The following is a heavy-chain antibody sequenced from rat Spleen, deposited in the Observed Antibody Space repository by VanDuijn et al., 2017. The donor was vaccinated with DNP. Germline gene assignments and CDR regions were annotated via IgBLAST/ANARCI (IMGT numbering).Heavy chain of an antibody. Sequence: EVQLVESGGGLVQSGRSLKLSCAASGFTFTDYYMAWVRQAPTKGLEWVASISFDGDSTYYRDSVKGRFTISRDNAKSSLYLQMDSLRSEDTATYYCTTGTVVTDYWGQGVMVTVSS. CDR3: TTGTVVTDY. J-gene: IGHJ2*01. CDR2: ISFDGDST. D-gene: IGHD1-1*01. V-gene: IGHV5-20*01. CDR1: GFTFTDYY.